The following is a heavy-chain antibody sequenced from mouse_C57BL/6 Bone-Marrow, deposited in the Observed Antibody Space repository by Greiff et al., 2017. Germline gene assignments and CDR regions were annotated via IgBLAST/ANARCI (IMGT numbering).Heavy chain of an antibody. Sequence: QVQLQQSGAELVKPGASVKMSCKASGYTFTTYPIEWLKQNHGKRLAWIGNFHPYNDDTQYTETFQGKATLTVEKSSSTVYLELSRLTSEDSAGYNCARGGNYGGYEFDYWGQGTTLTVSS. CDR1: GYTFTTYP. D-gene: IGHD2-1*01. J-gene: IGHJ2*01. CDR2: FHPYNDDT. CDR3: ARGGNYGGYEFDY. V-gene: IGHV1-47*01.